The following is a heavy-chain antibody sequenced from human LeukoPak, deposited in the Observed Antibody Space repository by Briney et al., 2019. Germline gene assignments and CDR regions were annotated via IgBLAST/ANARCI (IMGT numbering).Heavy chain of an antibody. J-gene: IGHJ4*02. Sequence: PRGSLRLSCAASGFTISSYSMKWVRQAAGKGLEWVSSISSSRSYIYYADSVKGRFTISRDSAKNSLYLQMNSLRAEDTAVYYCARDLADFDWLIGDYWGQGTLDTVSS. V-gene: IGHV3-21*01. CDR2: ISSSRSYI. CDR1: GFTISSYS. D-gene: IGHD3-9*01. CDR3: ARDLADFDWLIGDY.